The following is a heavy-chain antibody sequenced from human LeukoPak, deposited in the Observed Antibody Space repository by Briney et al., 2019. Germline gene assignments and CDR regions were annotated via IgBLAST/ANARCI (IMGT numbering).Heavy chain of an antibody. J-gene: IGHJ5*02. CDR2: IYSGGST. D-gene: IGHD6-19*01. V-gene: IGHV3-53*01. CDR1: GFTVSSNY. CDR3: AKAGIAVADGGDWFDP. Sequence: GGSLRLSCAASGFTVSSNYMSWVRQAPGKGLEWVSVIYSGGSTYYADSVKGRFTISRDNSKNTLYLQMNSLRAEDTAVYYCAKAGIAVADGGDWFDPWGQGTLVTVSS.